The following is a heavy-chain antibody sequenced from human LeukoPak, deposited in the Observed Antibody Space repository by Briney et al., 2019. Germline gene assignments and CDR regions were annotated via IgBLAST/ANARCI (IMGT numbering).Heavy chain of an antibody. CDR1: GGSITSGDYY. Sequence: SQTLSLTCTVSGGSITSGDYYWSWIRQPPGKGLEWIGNIYYSGSTYYNPSLKSRVTISVDTSKNQFSLKLSSVTAADTAVYCCARDDTYYYDSSSYPTRYWGQGTLVTVSS. D-gene: IGHD3-22*01. CDR2: IYYSGST. V-gene: IGHV4-30-4*08. CDR3: ARDDTYYYDSSSYPTRY. J-gene: IGHJ4*02.